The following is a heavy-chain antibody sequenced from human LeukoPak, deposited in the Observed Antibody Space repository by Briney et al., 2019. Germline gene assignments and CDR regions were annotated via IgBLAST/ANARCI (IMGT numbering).Heavy chain of an antibody. CDR1: GYTFTCYY. CDR2: INPNSGGK. Sequence: GASVKVSCKASGYTFTCYYMHWVGQAPGQGREWRGWINPNSGGKNYAQKFQGRVTINRDRSIRTAYMELSRLRSDDTAVYYCARAGVRWRLLFGVWGSGAFDIWGQGTMVTVSS. D-gene: IGHD3-3*01. J-gene: IGHJ3*02. CDR3: ARAGVRWRLLFGVWGSGAFDI. V-gene: IGHV1-2*02.